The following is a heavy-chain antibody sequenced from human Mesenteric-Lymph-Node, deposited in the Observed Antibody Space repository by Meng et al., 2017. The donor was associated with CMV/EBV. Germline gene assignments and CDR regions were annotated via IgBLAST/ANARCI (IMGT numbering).Heavy chain of an antibody. D-gene: IGHD3-3*01. J-gene: IGHJ4*02. CDR3: AKDQGFWSDAVDY. CDR1: GFTFSSYG. Sequence: GGSLRLSCAASGFTFSSYGMHWVRQAPGKGLEWVAVISYDGSNKYYADSVKGRFTISKDNAKNTLYLQMNSLRAKDTAVYYCAKDQGFWSDAVDYWGQGTLVTVSS. V-gene: IGHV3-30*12. CDR2: ISYDGSNK.